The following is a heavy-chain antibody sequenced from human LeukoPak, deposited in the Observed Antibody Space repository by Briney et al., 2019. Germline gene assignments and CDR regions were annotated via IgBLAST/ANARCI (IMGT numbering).Heavy chain of an antibody. V-gene: IGHV3-23*01. J-gene: IGHJ3*02. D-gene: IGHD4/OR15-4a*01. Sequence: GSLRLSCAASGFTFNSYAMTWVRQAPGKGLEWVSHVSGSGGITYYADSVKGRFTIFRDNSKNTLYLQMNSLKTEDTAVYYCTSSTIPSMPFDIWGQGTMVTVSS. CDR2: VSGSGGIT. CDR1: GFTFNSYA. CDR3: TSSTIPSMPFDI.